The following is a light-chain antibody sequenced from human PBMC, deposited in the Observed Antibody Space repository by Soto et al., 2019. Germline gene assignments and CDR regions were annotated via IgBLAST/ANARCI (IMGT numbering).Light chain of an antibody. CDR1: QSVGNS. Sequence: EIVMPQSPATLSLSPGERATLSCKASQSVGNSLAWYQLKPGQPPRLLIFDTYSGATGIPDRFSGSGSGTEFSLTINSLQSEDFAVYYCHHYYNWWAFGQGTKVDIK. V-gene: IGKV3-15*01. CDR3: HHYYNWWA. J-gene: IGKJ1*01. CDR2: DTY.